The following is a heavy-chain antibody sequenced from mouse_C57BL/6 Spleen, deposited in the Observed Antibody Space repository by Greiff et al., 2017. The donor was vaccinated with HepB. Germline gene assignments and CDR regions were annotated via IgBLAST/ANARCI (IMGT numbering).Heavy chain of an antibody. CDR1: GFSLSTFGMG. D-gene: IGHD2-3*01. CDR3: ARIPYDGDYRGYFEV. CDR2: IWWDDDK. V-gene: IGHV8-8*01. Sequence: QVTLKESGPGILQPSQTLSLTCSFSGFSLSTFGMGVGWIRQPSGKGLEWLAHIWWDDDKYYNPALKSRRTISKETSKNQVFLKIANVDTADTATYYCARIPYDGDYRGYFEVWGTGTTVTVAS. J-gene: IGHJ1*03.